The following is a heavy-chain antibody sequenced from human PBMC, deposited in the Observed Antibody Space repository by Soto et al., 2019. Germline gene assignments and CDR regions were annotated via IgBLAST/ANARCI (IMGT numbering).Heavy chain of an antibody. CDR2: IIIAGGGT. D-gene: IGHD2-15*01. CDR3: AAELYSGGRCCSFDI. Sequence: QMQVVQSGPEVKKPGTSVTVSCKTSGIIFSNSAVQWVRQARGQRLEWLGYIIIAGGGTKYSQNLQRKITITREMTTNTAYMELSSLKSEDTAIYYCAAELYSGGRCCSFDIWGQGTMITVSS. V-gene: IGHV1-58*01. CDR1: GIIFSNSA. J-gene: IGHJ3*02.